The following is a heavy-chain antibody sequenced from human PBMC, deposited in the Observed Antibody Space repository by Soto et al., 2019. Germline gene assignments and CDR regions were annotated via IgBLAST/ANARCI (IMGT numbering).Heavy chain of an antibody. Sequence: QVQLVESGGGVVQPGRSLRLSCAASGFTFSSYAMHWVRQAPGKGLEWVAVISYDGSNKYYADSVKGRFTISRDNSKNTLYLQMNSLRAEDTAVYYCARDDSSGIFDYWGHGTLVTVSS. CDR3: ARDDSSGIFDY. CDR2: ISYDGSNK. V-gene: IGHV3-30-3*01. J-gene: IGHJ4*01. D-gene: IGHD3-22*01. CDR1: GFTFSSYA.